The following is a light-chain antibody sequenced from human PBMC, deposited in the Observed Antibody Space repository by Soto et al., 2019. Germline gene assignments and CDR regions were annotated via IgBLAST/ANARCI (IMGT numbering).Light chain of an antibody. J-gene: IGLJ1*01. CDR3: AAWDDSLNGYV. V-gene: IGLV1-44*01. CDR2: SNS. CDR1: SSNIGSHT. Sequence: QSVLIQPPSASGTPGQRVTVSCSGGSSNIGSHTVNWYQQLPGAAPKLLIYSNSQRPSWVPDRFSASKSGTSASLAISGLQSEDEAEYYFAAWDDSLNGYVVGHGTKLTVL.